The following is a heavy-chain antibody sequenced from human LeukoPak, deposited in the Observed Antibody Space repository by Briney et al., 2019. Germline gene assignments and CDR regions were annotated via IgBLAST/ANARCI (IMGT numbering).Heavy chain of an antibody. CDR3: ARGVGYCSSTSCYWWFDP. CDR2: INSDGSRT. V-gene: IGHV3-74*01. J-gene: IGHJ5*02. D-gene: IGHD2-2*01. Sequence: PGGSLRLSCAASGFTFSSYWMHWVRQAPGKGLVWVSRINSDGSRTSYADSVKGRFTIPRDNPKNTLYLQMNSLKAEDTAVYYCARGVGYCSSTSCYWWFDPWGQGTLVTVSS. CDR1: GFTFSSYW.